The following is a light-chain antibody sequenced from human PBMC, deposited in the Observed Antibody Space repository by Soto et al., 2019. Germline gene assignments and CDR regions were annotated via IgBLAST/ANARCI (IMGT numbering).Light chain of an antibody. CDR1: QSVSSSY. CDR2: GAS. Sequence: EIVLTQSPGTLSLSPGERATLSCRASQSVSSSYLAWYQQKPGQAPMLLIYGASSRATVIPERFSGSGSGTDFPLIISRLEPEDSAEYYCQQNGSSQTFGEGTKVEIK. J-gene: IGKJ1*01. CDR3: QQNGSSQT. V-gene: IGKV3-20*01.